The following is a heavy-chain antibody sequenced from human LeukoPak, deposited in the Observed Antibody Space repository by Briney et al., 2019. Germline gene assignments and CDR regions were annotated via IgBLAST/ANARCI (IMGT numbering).Heavy chain of an antibody. CDR1: GYTFTSYG. J-gene: IGHJ4*02. CDR2: ISAYNGNT. CDR3: ARVPSSRYSYGQGYFDY. V-gene: IGHV1-18*01. D-gene: IGHD5-18*01. Sequence: ASVKVSCKASGYTFTSYGISWVRQAPGQGLEWMGWISAYNGNTNYAQKLQGRVTMTTDTSTSTAYMELRSLRSDDTAVYYCARVPSSRYSYGQGYFDYWGQGTLVTVSS.